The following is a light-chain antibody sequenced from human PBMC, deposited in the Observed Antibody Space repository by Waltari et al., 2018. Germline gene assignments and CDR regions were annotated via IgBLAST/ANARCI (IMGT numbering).Light chain of an antibody. CDR3: QQYNNWPPYT. V-gene: IGKV3-15*01. CDR1: QSVSSN. Sequence: EIVMTQSPATLSVSPGERATLSCRASQSVSSNLAWYQQKPGQAPRLLIYGASTRATGIPARFSGIGSGTEFTLTISGMQSEDFAVYYCQQYNNWPPYTFGQGTKLEIK. CDR2: GAS. J-gene: IGKJ2*01.